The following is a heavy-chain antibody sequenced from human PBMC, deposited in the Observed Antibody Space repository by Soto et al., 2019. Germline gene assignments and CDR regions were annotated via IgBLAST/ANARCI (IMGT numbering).Heavy chain of an antibody. J-gene: IGHJ6*02. Sequence: PGGSLRLSCAASGFTFSSYWMSWVRQAPGKGLEWVANIKQDGSEKYYVDSVKGRFTISRDNAKNSLYLQMNSLRAEDTAVYYCAREDLWGSSSSPHYYYYGMDVWGQGTTVTVSS. CDR2: IKQDGSEK. CDR3: AREDLWGSSSSPHYYYYGMDV. V-gene: IGHV3-7*05. CDR1: GFTFSSYW. D-gene: IGHD6-6*01.